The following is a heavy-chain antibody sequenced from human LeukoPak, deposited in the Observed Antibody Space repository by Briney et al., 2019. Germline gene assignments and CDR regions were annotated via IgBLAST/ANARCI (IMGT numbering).Heavy chain of an antibody. J-gene: IGHJ4*02. Sequence: SETLSLTCTVSGGSISSSSYYWGWIRQPPGKGLEWIGSIYYSGSTYYNPSLKSRVTMSLDTSKNQFFLDLTSVTAADTAVYYCARVTGYRIEDYFDYWGQGTLVTVSS. D-gene: IGHD6-13*01. V-gene: IGHV4-39*07. CDR2: IYYSGST. CDR3: ARVTGYRIEDYFDY. CDR1: GGSISSSSYY.